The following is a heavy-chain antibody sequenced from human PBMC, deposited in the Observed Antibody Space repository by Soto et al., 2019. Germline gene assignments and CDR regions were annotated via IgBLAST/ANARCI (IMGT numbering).Heavy chain of an antibody. CDR1: GGSISSSNW. CDR2: IYHSGST. D-gene: IGHD3-9*01. Sequence: SETLSLTCAVSGGSISSSNWWSWVRQPPGKGLEWIGGIYHSGSTNYNPSLQTRVTISLDKSRSQFSLKLNSVTAADSAVYFCARLEGLATISYYFDFWGPGALVTVSS. V-gene: IGHV4-4*02. CDR3: ARLEGLATISYYFDF. J-gene: IGHJ4*02.